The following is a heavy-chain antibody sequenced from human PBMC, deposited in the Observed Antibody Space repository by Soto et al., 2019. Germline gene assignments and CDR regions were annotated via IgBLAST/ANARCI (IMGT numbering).Heavy chain of an antibody. CDR2: IGIVGDR. D-gene: IGHD6-6*01. Sequence: GGSLRLSCAASGFTFSTYDMHWVRQGRGKGLEWVSGIGIVGDRYYLGSVRGRFTVSREDARNSLYLQMNSLRAGDTAVYYCARDPVAARTYYFDYWGQGTLVTVSS. CDR1: GFTFSTYD. J-gene: IGHJ4*02. CDR3: ARDPVAARTYYFDY. V-gene: IGHV3-13*01.